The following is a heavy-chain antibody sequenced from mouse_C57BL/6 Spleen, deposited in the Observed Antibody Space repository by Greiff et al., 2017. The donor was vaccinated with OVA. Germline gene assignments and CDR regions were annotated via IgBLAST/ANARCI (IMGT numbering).Heavy chain of an antibody. Sequence: DVKLVESGGGLVKPGGSLKLSCAASGFTFSSYAMSWVRQTPEKRLEWVATISDGGSYTYYPDNVKGRFTISRDNAKNNLYLQMSHLKSEDTAMYYCARDRDDYERYFDYWGQGTTLTVSS. CDR2: ISDGGSYT. CDR1: GFTFSSYA. D-gene: IGHD2-4*01. J-gene: IGHJ2*01. CDR3: ARDRDDYERYFDY. V-gene: IGHV5-4*01.